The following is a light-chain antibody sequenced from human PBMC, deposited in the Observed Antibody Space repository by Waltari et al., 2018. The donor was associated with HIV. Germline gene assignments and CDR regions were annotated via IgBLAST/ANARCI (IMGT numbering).Light chain of an antibody. Sequence: DIQMTQSPSTLSASVGDRVIITCRASHSVSSRVAWYQQKPGKAPKLLIYGASSLKSAVPSRFSGSGSGTEFTLTISGLQPDDFATYYCQQYRYSPWTFGQGTKVDI. CDR2: GAS. CDR1: HSVSSR. CDR3: QQYRYSPWT. J-gene: IGKJ1*01. V-gene: IGKV1-5*03.